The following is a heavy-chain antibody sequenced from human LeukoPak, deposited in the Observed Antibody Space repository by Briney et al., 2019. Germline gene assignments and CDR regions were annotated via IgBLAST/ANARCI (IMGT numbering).Heavy chain of an antibody. D-gene: IGHD1-26*01. CDR2: FDPEDGET. J-gene: IGHJ6*03. V-gene: IGHV1-24*01. Sequence: ASVKVSCKVSGYTLTDLSMHWVRQAPGKGLEWMGGFDPEDGETIYAQKFQGRVTMTEDTSTDTAYMELSSLRSEGTAVYYCAFSSYYLQGNYYYMDVWGKGTTVTVSS. CDR1: GYTLTDLS. CDR3: AFSSYYLQGNYYYMDV.